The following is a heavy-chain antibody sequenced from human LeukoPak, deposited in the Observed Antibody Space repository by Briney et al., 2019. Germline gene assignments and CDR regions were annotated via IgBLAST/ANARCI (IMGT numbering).Heavy chain of an antibody. D-gene: IGHD6-6*01. CDR2: IYTSGST. CDR3: ARHDAGIAARPFDN. V-gene: IGHV4-4*09. Sequence: SETLSLTCTVSGGSVSSYFWSWVRQPPGKGLEWIGYIYTSGSTNYNPSLRSRVTISVDTSKNQFSLMLSSVTAADTAVYYCARHDAGIAARPFDNWGQGTLVTVSS. CDR1: GGSVSSYF. J-gene: IGHJ4*02.